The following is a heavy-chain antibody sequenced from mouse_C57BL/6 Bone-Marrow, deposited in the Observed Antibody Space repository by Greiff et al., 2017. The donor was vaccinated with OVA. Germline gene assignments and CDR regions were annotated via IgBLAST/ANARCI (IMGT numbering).Heavy chain of an antibody. CDR1: GYTFTDYN. CDR2: INPNNGGT. V-gene: IGHV1-18*01. J-gene: IGHJ3*01. CDR3: ARIYDGYYGGFAY. D-gene: IGHD2-3*01. Sequence: SGPELVKPGASVKIPCKASGYTFTDYNMDWVKQSPGKSLEWIGDINPNNGGTIYNQKFKGKATLTVDKSSSTAYMELRSLTSEDTAVYYCARIYDGYYGGFAYWGQGTLVTVSA.